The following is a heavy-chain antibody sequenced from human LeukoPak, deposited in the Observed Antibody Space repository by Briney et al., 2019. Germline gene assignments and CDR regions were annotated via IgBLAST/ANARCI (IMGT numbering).Heavy chain of an antibody. J-gene: IGHJ4*02. Sequence: SETLSLTCTVSGGSISSSSYYWGWIRQPPGKGLEWTGSIYYSGSTYYNPSLKSRVSISIDTSKDQFSLNLSSVTAADTAVYYCASRAAGAFDYWGQGTLVTVSS. CDR1: GGSISSSSYY. D-gene: IGHD6-13*01. V-gene: IGHV4-39*01. CDR2: IYYSGST. CDR3: ASRAAGAFDY.